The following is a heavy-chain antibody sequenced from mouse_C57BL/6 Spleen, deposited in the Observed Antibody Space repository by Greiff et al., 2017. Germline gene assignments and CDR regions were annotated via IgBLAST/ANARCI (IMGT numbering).Heavy chain of an antibody. CDR1: GYTFTSYW. Sequence: VHVKQPGTELVKPGASVKLSCKASGYTFTSYWMHWVKQRPGQGLEWIGYINPSNGGTNYNEKFKSKATLTVDTSSSTAYLQLSSLTSEDSAVYYCARWGPYDCDWYFDGWGTGTTVTVAS. D-gene: IGHD2-4*01. V-gene: IGHV1-53*01. CDR3: ARWGPYDCDWYFDG. J-gene: IGHJ1*03. CDR2: INPSNGGT.